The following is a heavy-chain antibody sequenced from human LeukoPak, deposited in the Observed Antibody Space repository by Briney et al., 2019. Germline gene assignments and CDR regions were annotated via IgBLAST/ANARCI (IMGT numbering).Heavy chain of an antibody. CDR3: ARDGTYYYDSSGYPDY. Sequence: GGSLRLSCAASGFTFSSYWMHWVRQAPGKGLVWVSLINSDGSSTSYADSVKGRFTISRDNAKNTLYLQMNSLRAEDTAVYYCARDGTYYYDSSGYPDYWGQGTLVTVSS. D-gene: IGHD3-22*01. J-gene: IGHJ4*02. CDR2: INSDGSST. CDR1: GFTFSSYW. V-gene: IGHV3-74*01.